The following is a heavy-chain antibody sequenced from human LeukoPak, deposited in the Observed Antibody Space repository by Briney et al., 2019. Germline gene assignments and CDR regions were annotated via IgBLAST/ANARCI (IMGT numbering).Heavy chain of an antibody. CDR3: ARDDYYDSSGREGAFDY. V-gene: IGHV1-18*01. CDR1: GYTFTSYG. Sequence: ASVKVSCKASGYTFTSYGISWVRQAPGHGVEWVGWISAYNGNTNYAQKLQGRVTMTTDTSTSTAYMELRSLRSDDTAVYYCARDDYYDSSGREGAFDYWGQGTLVTVSS. D-gene: IGHD3-22*01. J-gene: IGHJ4*02. CDR2: ISAYNGNT.